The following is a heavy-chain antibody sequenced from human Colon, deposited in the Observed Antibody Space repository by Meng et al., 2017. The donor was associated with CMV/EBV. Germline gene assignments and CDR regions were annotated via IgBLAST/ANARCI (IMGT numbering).Heavy chain of an antibody. D-gene: IGHD3-22*01. CDR1: GGTFSSYA. V-gene: IGHV1-69*05. CDR2: IIPILDSP. J-gene: IGHJ6*02. CDR3: ARGRGYYDNNGYNPNYHYGMDV. Sequence: SVTVSCKASGGTFSSYAINWVRQAPGQGLEWMGGIIPILDSPTYAQKFQGRVTITTDESTSTAYMELSSLRSEDTALYYCARGRGYYDNNGYNPNYHYGMDVWGQGTTVTVSS.